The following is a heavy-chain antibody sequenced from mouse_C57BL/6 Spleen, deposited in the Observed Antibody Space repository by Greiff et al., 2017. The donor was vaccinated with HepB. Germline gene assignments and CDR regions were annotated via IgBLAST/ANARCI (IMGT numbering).Heavy chain of an antibody. Sequence: EVHLVESGPGLVKPSQSLSLTCSVTGYSITSGYYWNWIRQFPGNKLEWMGYISYDGSNNYNPSLKNRISITRDTSKNQFFLKLNSVTTEDTATYYCAQSNYEYFDVWGTGTTVTVSS. V-gene: IGHV3-6*01. CDR2: ISYDGSN. D-gene: IGHD2-5*01. CDR1: GYSITSGYY. CDR3: AQSNYEYFDV. J-gene: IGHJ1*03.